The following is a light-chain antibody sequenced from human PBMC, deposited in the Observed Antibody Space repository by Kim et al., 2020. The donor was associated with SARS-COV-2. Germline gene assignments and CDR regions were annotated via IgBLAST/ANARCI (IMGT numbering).Light chain of an antibody. Sequence: SYELTQPPSVSVSPGQTASITCSGDKLGDKYACWYQQKPGQSPVLVIYQDNKRPSGIPERFSGSNSGNTATLTISGTQAMDEADYYCQAWDSSTAGVFGG. CDR3: QAWDSSTAGV. CDR1: KLGDKY. V-gene: IGLV3-1*01. CDR2: QDN. J-gene: IGLJ3*02.